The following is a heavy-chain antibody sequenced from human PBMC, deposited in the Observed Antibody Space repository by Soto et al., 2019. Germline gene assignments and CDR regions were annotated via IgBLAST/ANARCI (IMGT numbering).Heavy chain of an antibody. J-gene: IGHJ4*02. Sequence: PSQTLSLTCAISGDSISSNSAAWNWIRQSPSRGFEWLGRTYYRSRWYHDYAVSVKSRIIINPDTSKNQVSLQLNSVTPDDTAVYYCASLRYDYWGKGTVVTVPS. CDR2: TYYRSRWYH. CDR1: GDSISSNSAA. D-gene: IGHD3-9*01. CDR3: ASLRYDY. V-gene: IGHV6-1*01.